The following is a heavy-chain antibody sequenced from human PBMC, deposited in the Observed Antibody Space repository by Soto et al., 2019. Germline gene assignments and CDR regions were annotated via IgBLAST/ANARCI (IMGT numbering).Heavy chain of an antibody. V-gene: IGHV1-46*01. CDR2: INPSGGST. D-gene: IGHD4-4*01. CDR3: ARDHARVTSPDY. J-gene: IGHJ4*02. CDR1: GYTFTSYY. Sequence: QVQLVQSGAEVKKPGASVKASCKASGYTFTSYYMHWVRQAPGQGLEWMGIINPSGGSTSYAQKFQGSVTMTRDTSKSTVYMELSSLRSEDTAVYYCARDHARVTSPDYWGQGTLVTVSS.